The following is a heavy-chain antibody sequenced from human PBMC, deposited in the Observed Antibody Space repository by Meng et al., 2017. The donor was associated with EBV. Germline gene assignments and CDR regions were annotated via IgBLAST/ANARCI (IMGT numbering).Heavy chain of an antibody. D-gene: IGHD3-10*01. Sequence: VLGVQSGAEVNKAGSSVKVSCWTSGGTFSSDAVSWVRQAPGQGLEWMGGLIPMSDAPHYAQKFQGRVTITADESTSTHYMHLSGLTSDDTAVYYCASESGRGFTPDYWGQGTLVTVSS. CDR2: LIPMSDAP. CDR3: ASESGRGFTPDY. V-gene: IGHV1-69*01. CDR1: GGTFSSDA. J-gene: IGHJ4*02.